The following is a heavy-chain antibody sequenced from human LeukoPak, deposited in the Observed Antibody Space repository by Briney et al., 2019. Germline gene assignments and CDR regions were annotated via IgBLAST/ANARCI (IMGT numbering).Heavy chain of an antibody. Sequence: GGSLRLSCAASGFTFSSYAMHWVRQAPGKGLEWVAVISYDGSNKYYADSVKGRFTISRDNSKNTLYLQMNSLRAEDTAVYYCARFPIRGSSSDYWGQETLVTVSS. V-gene: IGHV3-30*04. CDR3: ARFPIRGSSSDY. CDR1: GFTFSSYA. D-gene: IGHD3-10*01. CDR2: ISYDGSNK. J-gene: IGHJ4*02.